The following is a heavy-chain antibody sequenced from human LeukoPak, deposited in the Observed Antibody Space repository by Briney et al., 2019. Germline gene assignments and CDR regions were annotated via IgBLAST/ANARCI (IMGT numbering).Heavy chain of an antibody. D-gene: IGHD1-26*01. J-gene: IGHJ4*02. CDR1: GGSFSGYY. V-gene: IGHV4-34*01. Sequence: PSETLSLTCAVYGGSFSGYYWSWIRQPPGKGLEWIGEINHSGSTNYNPSLKSRVTISVDTSKNQFSLKLSSVTAADTAVYYCARSESGSYRYWGLGTLVTVSS. CDR2: INHSGST. CDR3: ARSESGSYRY.